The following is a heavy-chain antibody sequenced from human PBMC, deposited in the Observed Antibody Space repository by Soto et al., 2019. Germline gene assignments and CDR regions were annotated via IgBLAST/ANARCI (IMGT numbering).Heavy chain of an antibody. CDR1: GYTFTSYD. Sequence: ASVKVSCKASGYTFTSYDINWVRQATGQGLEWMGWMNPNSGNTGYAQKFQGRVTMTRNTSISTAYMELSSLRSEDTAVYYCARVGYCSGGSCYYYYYYGMDVWGQGTTVTVSS. CDR2: MNPNSGNT. J-gene: IGHJ6*02. D-gene: IGHD2-15*01. CDR3: ARVGYCSGGSCYYYYYYGMDV. V-gene: IGHV1-8*01.